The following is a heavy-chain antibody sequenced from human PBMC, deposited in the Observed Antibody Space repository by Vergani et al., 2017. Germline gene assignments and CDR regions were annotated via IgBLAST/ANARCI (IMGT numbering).Heavy chain of an antibody. CDR3: ARDGSLDY. CDR1: GYTFTGYY. Sequence: QVQLVQSGTEVKKPGASVKFSCKTSGYTFTGYYMHWVRQAPGQGLEWMGWINPNSGDTNDAQKFQGRITMTRNTAISTGYMELNRMTSDDTAVYYCARDGSLDYWGQGTLVTVSS. CDR2: INPNSGDT. J-gene: IGHJ4*02. V-gene: IGHV1-2*02. D-gene: IGHD2-15*01.